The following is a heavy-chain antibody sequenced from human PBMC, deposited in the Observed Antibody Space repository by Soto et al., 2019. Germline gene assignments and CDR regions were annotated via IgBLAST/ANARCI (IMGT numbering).Heavy chain of an antibody. CDR1: GDTFSSYT. J-gene: IGHJ6*02. CDR2: IIPVLTTT. V-gene: IGHV1-69*08. D-gene: IGHD2-21*02. Sequence: QVQLVQSGAEVKMPGSSVKVSCRASGDTFSSYTVNWLRQAPGRGLEWMGRIIPVLTTTDYAQKFRGRVTMTADKTSNTVYMELTSMSSDDTAGYCCARRRYCGYACYHKHYYGMDVWGQGTTVTVAS. CDR3: ARRRYCGYACYHKHYYGMDV.